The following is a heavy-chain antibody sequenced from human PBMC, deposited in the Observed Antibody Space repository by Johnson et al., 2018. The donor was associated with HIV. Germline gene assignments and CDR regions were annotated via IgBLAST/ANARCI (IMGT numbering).Heavy chain of an antibody. J-gene: IGHJ3*01. Sequence: DVQVVESGGGLVQPGGSLRLSCAASGFTFSSYWMSWVRQAPGKGLEWVANIKQDGSEKYYVDSVKGRFTISRDNAKNSLYLQMNSLRAEDTALYYCAREPQLDTRRNSVALDVWGQGTMVTVSS. CDR3: AREPQLDTRRNSVALDV. V-gene: IGHV3-7*03. CDR1: GFTFSSYW. D-gene: IGHD1-1*01. CDR2: IKQDGSEK.